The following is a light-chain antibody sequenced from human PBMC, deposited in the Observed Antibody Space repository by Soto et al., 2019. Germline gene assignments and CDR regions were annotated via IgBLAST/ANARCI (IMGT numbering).Light chain of an antibody. Sequence: QSVLTQPASVSGSPVQSITISCTGTSSDIGGLYNYVSWYQQHPGKAPKLLIYDVNDRPSGVSDRFSGSKSGNTASLTISGLQAEDEADYFCSAYSSGAAHVVFGGGTQLTVL. CDR2: DVN. J-gene: IGLJ2*01. V-gene: IGLV2-14*03. CDR3: SAYSSGAAHVV. CDR1: SSDIGGLYNY.